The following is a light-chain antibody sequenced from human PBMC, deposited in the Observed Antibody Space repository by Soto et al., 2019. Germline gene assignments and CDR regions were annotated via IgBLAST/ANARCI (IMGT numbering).Light chain of an antibody. CDR3: QQRSGLPIAIT. V-gene: IGKV3-11*01. J-gene: IGKJ4*01. CDR1: QSVSSY. Sequence: EIVLTQSPATLSLSPGEGATLSCRASQSVSSYLAWYQQKPGQAPRLLIYDASNRATGIPARFSGSGSGTDFTLTISSLQPEDFAVYYCQQRSGLPIAITFGRGKKVEIK. CDR2: DAS.